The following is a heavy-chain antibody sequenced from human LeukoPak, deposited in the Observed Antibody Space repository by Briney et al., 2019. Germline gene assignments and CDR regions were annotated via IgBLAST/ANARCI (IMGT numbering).Heavy chain of an antibody. CDR3: ARGPPPYIQLWSAYYYYGMDV. CDR1: GGSISSHY. D-gene: IGHD5-18*01. V-gene: IGHV4-4*09. CDR2: ISSSGGT. Sequence: PSETLSLTCTVSGGSISSHYWSWVRQTPEKGLELIGYISSSGGTNYNPSLKSRVTISVDTSKNQFSLKLSSVTAADTAVYYCARGPPPYIQLWSAYYYYGMDVWGQGTTVTVSS. J-gene: IGHJ6*02.